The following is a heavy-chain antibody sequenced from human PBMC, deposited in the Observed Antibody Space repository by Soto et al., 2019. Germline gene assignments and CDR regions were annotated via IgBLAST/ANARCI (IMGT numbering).Heavy chain of an antibody. J-gene: IGHJ6*03. D-gene: IGHD2-21*01. CDR2: IYPLDFFT. CDR1: GYMFTHNW. CDR3: SRVIVPQVSTMGSMYV. Sequence: PGESLKISCQASGYMFTHNWIDWVRPKPGKGLEWLGVIYPLDFFTKYSPAFAGQVTMSGDESVKTASLRCNSRKPSDSAISVCSRVIVPQVSTMGSMYVWGKGTTVTVSS. V-gene: IGHV5-51*01.